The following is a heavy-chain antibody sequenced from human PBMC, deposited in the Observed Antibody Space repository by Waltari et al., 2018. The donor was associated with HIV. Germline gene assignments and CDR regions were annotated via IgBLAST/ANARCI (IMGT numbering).Heavy chain of an antibody. CDR2: INPDGNTI. D-gene: IGHD3-10*02. CDR3: VKDMFGEYDY. J-gene: IGHJ4*02. V-gene: IGHV3-74*01. Sequence: EVQLVQSGGGLVQPGGSRRLSCAASGFSVSGYWMHWVRQIPGPGLVWVSRINPDGNTINYADSVRGRFTISRDYAKNTLYLQMNSLRDEDTAMYYCVKDMFGEYDYWGQGTLVTVSS. CDR1: GFSVSGYW.